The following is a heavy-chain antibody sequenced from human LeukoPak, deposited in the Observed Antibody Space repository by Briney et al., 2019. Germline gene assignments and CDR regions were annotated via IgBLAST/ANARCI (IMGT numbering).Heavy chain of an antibody. J-gene: IGHJ4*02. V-gene: IGHV4-39*01. CDR3: ARLVSYDSSGDRYFFDY. CDR2: SYSSGDT. D-gene: IGHD3-22*01. CDR1: GGSISSSNFY. Sequence: PSETLSLTCTASGGSISSSNFYWAWIRQPPGKGLEWIGSSYSSGDTYSNPSLNSRVTISVDMSKNQFSLNLSSVTAADTAVYYCARLVSYDSSGDRYFFDYWGQGTLVTVSS.